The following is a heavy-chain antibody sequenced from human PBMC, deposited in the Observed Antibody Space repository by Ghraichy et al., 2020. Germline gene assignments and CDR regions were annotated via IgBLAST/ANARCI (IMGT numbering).Heavy chain of an antibody. CDR2: INGVGTNI. D-gene: IGHD1-26*01. J-gene: IGHJ4*02. CDR3: TRGGSPFY. CDR1: GFNFSTNW. V-gene: IGHV3-74*01. Sequence: GGSLRLSCAASGFNFSTNWMNWVRLSPGKGLVWVSRINGVGTNIAYSDSVKGRFTISRENAKNTLFLQMNSLRIEDTAMYYCTRGGSPFYWGQGALVTVSS.